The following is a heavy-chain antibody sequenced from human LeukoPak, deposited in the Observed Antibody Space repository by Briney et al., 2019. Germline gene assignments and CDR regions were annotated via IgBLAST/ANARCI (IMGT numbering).Heavy chain of an antibody. CDR1: GGSVSSGSYY. Sequence: PPETLSLTCTVSGGSVSSGSYYWSWIRQPPGKGLEWIGYIYYSGSTNYNPSLKSRVTISVDTSKNQFSLKLSSVTAADTAVYYCARDYYDSSGYYISYWGQGTLVTVSS. J-gene: IGHJ4*02. D-gene: IGHD3-22*01. V-gene: IGHV4-61*01. CDR2: IYYSGST. CDR3: ARDYYDSSGYYISY.